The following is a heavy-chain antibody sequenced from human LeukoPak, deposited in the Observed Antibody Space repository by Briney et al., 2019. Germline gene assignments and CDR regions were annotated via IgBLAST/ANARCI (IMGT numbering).Heavy chain of an antibody. Sequence: KPSETPSLTCAVHGGSFSGFYWSWVPQPPGEGVGWIGEINHSGSTNYNPSLKSRVTISVDTSKNQFSLKLSSVTAADTAVYYCARAPRRASTTLLPWGQGTLVTVSS. J-gene: IGHJ5*02. D-gene: IGHD1-26*01. V-gene: IGHV4-34*01. CDR1: GGSFSGFY. CDR3: ARAPRRASTTLLP. CDR2: INHSGST.